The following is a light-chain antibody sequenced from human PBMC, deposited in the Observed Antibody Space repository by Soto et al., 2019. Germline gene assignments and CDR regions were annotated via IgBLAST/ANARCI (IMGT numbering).Light chain of an antibody. CDR1: QSVNNNY. J-gene: IGKJ1*01. CDR3: QQYNNWPWT. CDR2: DTS. V-gene: IGKV3D-20*02. Sequence: EIVLMQSPGTLSLSPGEGATLSCRASQSVNNNYLAWYQQRPGQAPTVLIFDTSRRATGVPDRFSGSGSGTDFTLRISRVEPDDFAVYYCQQYNNWPWTFGQGTKVEIK.